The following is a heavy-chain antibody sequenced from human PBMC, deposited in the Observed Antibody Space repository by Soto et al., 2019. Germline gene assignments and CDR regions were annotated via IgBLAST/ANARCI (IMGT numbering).Heavy chain of an antibody. J-gene: IGHJ5*02. D-gene: IGHD3-22*01. V-gene: IGHV1-2*04. CDR3: ARAHYYDSSGYYETNWFDP. Sequence: ASVKVSCKASGYTFTGYYMHWVRQAPGQGLEWMGWINPNSGGTNYAQKFQGWVTMTRDTSISTAYMELSRLRSDDTAVYYCARAHYYDSSGYYETNWFDPWGQGTLVTVSS. CDR1: GYTFTGYY. CDR2: INPNSGGT.